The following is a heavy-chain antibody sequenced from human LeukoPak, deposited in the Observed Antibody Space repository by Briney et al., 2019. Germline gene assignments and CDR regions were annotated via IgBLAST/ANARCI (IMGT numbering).Heavy chain of an antibody. CDR1: GFTFSSYA. CDR2: ISYDGSNK. J-gene: IGHJ2*01. CDR3: AVVKRGYWYFDL. Sequence: GGSLRLSCAASGFTFSSYAMHWVRQAPGKGLEWVAVISYDGSNKYYADSVKGRFTISRDNSKNTLYLQMNSLRAEDTAVYYCAVVKRGYWYFDLWGRGTLVTVSS. D-gene: IGHD3-16*02. V-gene: IGHV3-30*14.